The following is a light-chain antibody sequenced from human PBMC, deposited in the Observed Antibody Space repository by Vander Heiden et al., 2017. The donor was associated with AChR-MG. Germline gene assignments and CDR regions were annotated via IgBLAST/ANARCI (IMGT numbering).Light chain of an antibody. CDR2: DVN. CDR3: TSYTSGKSPSVV. J-gene: IGLJ2*01. Sequence: QSAPTQSASVSGSPGQSITISCPGSISNIDDYRYVSWYQQYPGKAPKLIMYDVNKRPSGVSDRFSGSKSGNTASLTISGIQAEDEANYYCTSYTSGKSPSVVFGRGTKLTVL. V-gene: IGLV2-14*03. CDR1: ISNIDDYRY.